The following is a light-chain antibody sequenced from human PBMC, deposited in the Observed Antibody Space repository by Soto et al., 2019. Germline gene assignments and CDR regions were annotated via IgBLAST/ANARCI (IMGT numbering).Light chain of an antibody. J-gene: IGKJ1*01. V-gene: IGKV1D-16*01. CDR1: QGISTW. CDR2: AAP. CDR3: QQYNRYPRT. Sequence: DIPMTQFPSSLSASVGDRVNITCRASQGISTWLAWYQQNPERAPKSLIYAAPRLQSGVPPRFSGSGSETDFTLTISSLQPEDFATYFCQQYNRYPRTFGQGTKVEIK.